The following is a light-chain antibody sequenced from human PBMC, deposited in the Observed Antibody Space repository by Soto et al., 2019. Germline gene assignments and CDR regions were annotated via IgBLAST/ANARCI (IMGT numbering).Light chain of an antibody. J-gene: IGLJ2*01. V-gene: IGLV1-40*01. CDR2: GNN. CDR1: SSNIGAGYD. Sequence: QSVLTQPPSVSGAPGQRVTISCTGSSSNIGAGYDVHWYQQLPGTAPKLLIYGNNYRPSGVPDRFSGSKSGTSASLAITGLQAEDEAAYYCQSHDSSLSGSVFGGGTQLTVL. CDR3: QSHDSSLSGSV.